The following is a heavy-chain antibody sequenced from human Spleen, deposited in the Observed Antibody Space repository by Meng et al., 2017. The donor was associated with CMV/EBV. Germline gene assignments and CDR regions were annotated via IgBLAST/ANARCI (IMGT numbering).Heavy chain of an antibody. CDR1: GFTLSDYA. J-gene: IGHJ4*02. CDR2: MSYDGSDK. Sequence: GESLKISCAASGFTLSDYAMHWFRQAPGKGLEWVAVMSYDGSDKYYADSVKGRFTISRDTSKNTLSLQMNSLRAEDTAVYYCAKDAARQYYDNSGYYFDFWGLGTLVTVSS. V-gene: IGHV3-30*04. CDR3: AKDAARQYYDNSGYYFDF. D-gene: IGHD3-22*01.